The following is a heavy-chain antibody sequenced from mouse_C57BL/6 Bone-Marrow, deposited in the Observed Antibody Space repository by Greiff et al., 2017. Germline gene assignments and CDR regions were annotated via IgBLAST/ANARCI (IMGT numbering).Heavy chain of an antibody. V-gene: IGHV5-6*01. J-gene: IGHJ3*01. D-gene: IGHD2-5*01. CDR2: ISSGGSYT. Sequence: EVKLVESGGDLVKPGGSLKLSCAASGFTFSSYGMSWVRQTPDKRLEWVATISSGGSYTYYPDSVKGRFTISRDNAKNTLYLQMSRLKSEDTAMYYCASLYYSSGWGQGTLVTVSA. CDR1: GFTFSSYG. CDR3: ASLYYSSG.